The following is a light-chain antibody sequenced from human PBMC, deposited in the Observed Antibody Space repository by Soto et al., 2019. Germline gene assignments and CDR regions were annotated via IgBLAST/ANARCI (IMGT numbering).Light chain of an antibody. CDR3: SSYTSSSTPLV. Sequence: QSALTQPASVSGCPGQSITISCTGTSSDVGGYTDVSWYQHHPGKAPKVMIYDVSNRPSGVSNRFSGSKSGNTASLTISGLQAEDEADYYCSSYTSSSTPLVFGGGTKLTVL. V-gene: IGLV2-14*03. J-gene: IGLJ3*02. CDR1: SSDVGGYTD. CDR2: DVS.